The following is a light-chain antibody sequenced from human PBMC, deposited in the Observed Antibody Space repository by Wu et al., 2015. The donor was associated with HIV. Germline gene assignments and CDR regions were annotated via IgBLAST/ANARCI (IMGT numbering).Light chain of an antibody. CDR3: HQYGSSPQT. Sequence: GKRATLXCRATQXVSSTYLGWYQQKPGQAPRLLIYGVSSRATGIPDRFSGSGSGTDFTLTISRLEPEDFAVYYCHQYGSSPQTFGQGTKVEIK. V-gene: IGKV3-20*01. CDR1: QXVSSTY. J-gene: IGKJ1*01. CDR2: GVS.